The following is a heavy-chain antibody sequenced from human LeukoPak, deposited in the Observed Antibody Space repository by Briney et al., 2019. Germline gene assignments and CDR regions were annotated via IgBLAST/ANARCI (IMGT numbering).Heavy chain of an antibody. Sequence: GGSLRLSCAASGFTFSSYAMHWVRQAPGKGLEYVSAISSNGGSTYYANSVKGRFTLSRDNSKNTLYLQMGSLRAEDMAVYYCARERLSYYDSSGYYYVDYWGQGTLVTVSS. CDR1: GFTFSSYA. V-gene: IGHV3-64*01. D-gene: IGHD3-22*01. CDR3: ARERLSYYDSSGYYYVDY. CDR2: ISSNGGST. J-gene: IGHJ4*02.